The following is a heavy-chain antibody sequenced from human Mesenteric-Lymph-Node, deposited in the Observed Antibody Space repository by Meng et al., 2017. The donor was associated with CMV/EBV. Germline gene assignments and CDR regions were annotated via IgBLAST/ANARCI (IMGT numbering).Heavy chain of an antibody. V-gene: IGHV1-18*01. CDR2: ISAYNGNT. CDR1: GYTFTSYG. Sequence: ASVKVSCKASGYTFTSYGISWVRQAPGQGLEWMGWISAYNGNTNYAQKLRGRVTMTTDTSTSTAYMELRSLRSDDTAVYYCARDRAGRGGSPPLGYWGQGTLVTVSS. J-gene: IGHJ4*02. CDR3: ARDRAGRGGSPPLGY. D-gene: IGHD1-26*01.